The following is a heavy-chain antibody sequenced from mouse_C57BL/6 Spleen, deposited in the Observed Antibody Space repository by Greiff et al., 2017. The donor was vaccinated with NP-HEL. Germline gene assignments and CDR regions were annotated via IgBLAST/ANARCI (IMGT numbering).Heavy chain of an antibody. CDR2: INPSSGYT. Sequence: VQLQQSGAELAKPGASVKLSCKASGYTFTSYWMHWVKQRPGQGLEWIGYINPSSGYTKYNQKFKGKATLTADKSSSTAYMQLSSLTYEDSAVYYWARWSTVVATRWYFDGWGTGTTVTVSS. CDR3: ARWSTVVATRWYFDG. V-gene: IGHV1-7*01. J-gene: IGHJ1*03. D-gene: IGHD1-1*01. CDR1: GYTFTSYW.